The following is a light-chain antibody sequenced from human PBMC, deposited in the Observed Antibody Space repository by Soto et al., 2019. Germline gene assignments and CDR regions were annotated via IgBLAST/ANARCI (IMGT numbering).Light chain of an antibody. CDR2: DIF. J-gene: IGKJ4*01. CDR1: QSVGSSY. Sequence: EIVLTQSPGTLSLSPGDRATLSCRASQSVGSSYLAWYQQKPGQAPRLVIYDIFTRATGVPTRISGSGSGTEFTLTISSLQSEDFAVYYCQQYNSWPLTFGGGTKVDIK. CDR3: QQYNSWPLT. V-gene: IGKV3D-15*01.